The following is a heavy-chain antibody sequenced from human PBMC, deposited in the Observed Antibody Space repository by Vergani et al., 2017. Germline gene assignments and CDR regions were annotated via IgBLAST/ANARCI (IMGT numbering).Heavy chain of an antibody. Sequence: VQLVESGGGLVKPGGSLRLSCAASGFTFSSYAMHWVRQAPGKGLEWVAVISYDGSNKYYADSVKGRFTISRDNSKNTLYLQMNSLRAEDTAVYYCARAIVVVPAAMRTLFDYWGQGTLVTVSS. CDR1: GFTFSSYA. D-gene: IGHD2-2*01. CDR3: ARAIVVVPAAMRTLFDY. J-gene: IGHJ4*02. V-gene: IGHV3-30-3*01. CDR2: ISYDGSNK.